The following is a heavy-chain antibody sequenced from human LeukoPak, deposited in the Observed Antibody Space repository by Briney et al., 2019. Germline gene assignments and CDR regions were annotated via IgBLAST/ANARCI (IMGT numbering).Heavy chain of an antibody. CDR2: ISAYNGNT. D-gene: IGHD3-22*01. CDR3: ARGTIYYYDSSGYYPFDY. CDR1: GYTFTSYG. V-gene: IGHV1-18*01. J-gene: IGHJ4*02. Sequence: ASVKVSCKASGYTFTSYGISWVRQAPGQGLEWMGWISAYNGNTNYAQKVQGRVTMTTDTSTSTAYMELRSLRSDGTAVYYCARGTIYYYDSSGYYPFDYWGQGTLVTVSS.